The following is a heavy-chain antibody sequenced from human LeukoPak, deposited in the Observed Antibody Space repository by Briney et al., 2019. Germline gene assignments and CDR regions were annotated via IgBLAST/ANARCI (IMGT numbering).Heavy chain of an antibody. CDR2: ISSSGSTI. Sequence: PGGSLRLSCAASGFTFSSYEMNWVRQAPGKGLEWVSYISSSGSTIYYADSVKGRFTISRDNAKNSLYLQMNSLRAEDTAGYYRARDFGSYYGSAFDIWGQGTMVTVSS. D-gene: IGHD1-26*01. CDR1: GFTFSSYE. J-gene: IGHJ3*02. CDR3: ARDFGSYYGSAFDI. V-gene: IGHV3-48*03.